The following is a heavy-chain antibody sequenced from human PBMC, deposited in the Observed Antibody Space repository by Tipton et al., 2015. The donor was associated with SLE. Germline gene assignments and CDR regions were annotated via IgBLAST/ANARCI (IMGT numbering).Heavy chain of an antibody. CDR2: IYYSGRT. D-gene: IGHD3-16*01. J-gene: IGHJ4*02. V-gene: IGHV4-38-2*02. CDR3: ARDGGHTYLLGSFDY. CDR1: GYSISSGYY. Sequence: TLSLTCTVSGYSISSGYYWGWIRQPPGKGLEWIGSIYYSGRTYYNPSLKSRVTISLDPPKNQFSLKLTSVTAADTAMYYCARDGGHTYLLGSFDYWGQGTPVTVSS.